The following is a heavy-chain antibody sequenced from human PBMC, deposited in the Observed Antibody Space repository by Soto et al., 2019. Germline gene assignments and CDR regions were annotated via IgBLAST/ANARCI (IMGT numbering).Heavy chain of an antibody. V-gene: IGHV4-31*03. CDR2: IYNSGST. D-gene: IGHD3-3*02. Sequence: PSETLSLTCTVSGGSITRGGYYWSWIRQHPGKGLEWIGYIYNSGSTYYNPSLKSRVTISVDTSKNQFSLKLSSVTAADTAVYYCASPKIAFYNWFDPWGQGTLVTVSS. CDR1: GGSITRGGYY. J-gene: IGHJ5*02. CDR3: ASPKIAFYNWFDP.